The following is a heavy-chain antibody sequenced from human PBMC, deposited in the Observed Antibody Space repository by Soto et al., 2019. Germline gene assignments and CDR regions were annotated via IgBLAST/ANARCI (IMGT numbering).Heavy chain of an antibody. CDR2: IIPNSGGT. D-gene: IGHD6-19*01. CDR1: GGTFSSYA. Sequence: QVQLVQSGAEVKKPGSSVKVSCKASGGTFSSYAISWVRQAPGQGLEWMGGIIPNSGGTNYAQKFQGWVTMTRDTSISTAYMELSRLRSDDTAVYYCARARRQWLDSDYWGQGTLVTVSS. J-gene: IGHJ4*02. CDR3: ARARRQWLDSDY. V-gene: IGHV1-2*04.